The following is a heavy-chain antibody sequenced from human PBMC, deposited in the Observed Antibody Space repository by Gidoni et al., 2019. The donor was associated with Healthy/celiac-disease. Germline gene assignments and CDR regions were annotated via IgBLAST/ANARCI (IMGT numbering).Heavy chain of an antibody. J-gene: IGHJ4*02. Sequence: QITLKESGPTLVKPTQTLTLTCTFSGFSLSTSGVGVGWIRQPPGKALEWLALIYWDDDKRYSPSLKSRLTITKDTSKNQVVLTMTNMDPVDTATYYCAHPGRLYSITYFDYWGQGTLVTVSS. CDR3: AHPGRLYSITYFDY. D-gene: IGHD4-4*01. CDR2: IYWDDDK. V-gene: IGHV2-5*02. CDR1: GFSLSTSGVG.